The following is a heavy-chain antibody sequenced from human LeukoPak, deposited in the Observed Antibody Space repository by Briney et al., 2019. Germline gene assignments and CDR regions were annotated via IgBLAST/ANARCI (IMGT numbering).Heavy chain of an antibody. CDR1: GYSFSTFW. CDR3: ARPGRSDYGFDV. V-gene: IGHV5-51*01. Sequence: GESLKISCKGSGYSFSTFWIAWVRQMPGKGLEWMGIIYPADSDTRYSPSSQGQVTISADKSINTAYLQWSSLKASDTAIYYCARPGRSDYGFDVWGQGTTVTVSS. J-gene: IGHJ6*02. CDR2: IYPADSDT.